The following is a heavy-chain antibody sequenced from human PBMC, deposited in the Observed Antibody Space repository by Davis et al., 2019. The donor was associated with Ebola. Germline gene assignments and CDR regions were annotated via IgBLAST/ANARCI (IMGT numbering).Heavy chain of an antibody. CDR1: GFTFSSYS. CDR3: AREVGATDQVDY. Sequence: GESLKISCAASGFTFSSYSMNWVRQAPGKGLEWVSSISSSSSYIYYADSVKGRFTISRDNAKNSLYLQMNSLRAEDTAVYYCAREVGATDQVDYWGQGTLVTVSP. J-gene: IGHJ4*02. D-gene: IGHD1-26*01. V-gene: IGHV3-21*01. CDR2: ISSSSSYI.